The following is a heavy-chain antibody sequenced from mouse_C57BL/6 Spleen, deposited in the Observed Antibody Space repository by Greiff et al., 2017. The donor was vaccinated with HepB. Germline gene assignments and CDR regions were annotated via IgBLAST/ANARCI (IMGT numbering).Heavy chain of an antibody. Sequence: QVQLQQPGAELVRPGSSVKLSCKASGYTFTSYWMDWVKQRPGQGLEWIGNIYPSDSETHYNQKFKDKATLTVDKSSSTAYMQLSSLTSEDSAVYYCARDYCSSFAYWGQGTLVTVSA. CDR2: IYPSDSET. D-gene: IGHD1-1*01. V-gene: IGHV1-61*01. CDR3: ARDYCSSFAY. CDR1: GYTFTSYW. J-gene: IGHJ3*01.